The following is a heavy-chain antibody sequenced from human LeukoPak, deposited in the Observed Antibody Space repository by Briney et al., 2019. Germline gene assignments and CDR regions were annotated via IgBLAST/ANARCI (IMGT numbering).Heavy chain of an antibody. J-gene: IGHJ6*02. CDR1: GGTFSSYA. CDR3: ARYYYDSSGYPFYYYYYGMDV. D-gene: IGHD3-22*01. CDR2: IIPIFGTA. Sequence: SVKVSCKASGGTFSSYAISWVRQAPGQGLEWMGGIIPIFGTANYAQKFQGRVTITADESTSTAYMELSSLRSEDTAVYYCARYYYDSSGYPFYYYYYGMDVWGQGTTVTVSS. V-gene: IGHV1-69*13.